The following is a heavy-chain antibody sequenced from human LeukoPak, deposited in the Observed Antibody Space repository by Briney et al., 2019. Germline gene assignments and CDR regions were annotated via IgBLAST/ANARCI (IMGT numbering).Heavy chain of an antibody. CDR3: ARGRPHGNDY. Sequence: PGGSLRLSCVASGFTFSNSWMNWVRQAPGKGLVWASRIASGGSSTTYADSVKGRSSISRDNAKNTLYLQMNSLRVEDTAVYYCARGRPHGNDYWGQGTLVTVSS. D-gene: IGHD4-23*01. CDR2: IASGGSST. V-gene: IGHV3-74*01. J-gene: IGHJ4*02. CDR1: GFTFSNSW.